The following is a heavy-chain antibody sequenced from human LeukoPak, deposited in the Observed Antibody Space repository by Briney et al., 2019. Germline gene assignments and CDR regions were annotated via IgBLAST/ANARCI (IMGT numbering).Heavy chain of an antibody. Sequence: GGSLRLSCAASGFTFSSYWMSWVRQAPGEGLEWVANIKQDGSEKYYVDSVKGRFTISRDNAKNSLYLQMNSLRAEDTAVYYCARDEGGRGYSYGYDYWGQGTLVTVSS. D-gene: IGHD5-18*01. CDR2: IKQDGSEK. CDR3: ARDEGGRGYSYGYDY. V-gene: IGHV3-7*01. CDR1: GFTFSSYW. J-gene: IGHJ4*02.